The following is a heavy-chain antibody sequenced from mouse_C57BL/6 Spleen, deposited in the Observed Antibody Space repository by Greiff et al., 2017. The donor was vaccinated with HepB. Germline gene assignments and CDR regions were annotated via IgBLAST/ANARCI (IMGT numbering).Heavy chain of an antibody. Sequence: EVKLMESGGGLVQPGGSMKLSCAASGFTFSDAWMDWVRQSPEKGLEWVAEIRKKANNHATYYAESVKGRFTISRDDSKSSVYLQMNSLRAEDTGNYYFTRRGYDRFAYWGQGTLVTVSA. D-gene: IGHD2-2*01. V-gene: IGHV6-6*01. CDR3: TRRGYDRFAY. J-gene: IGHJ3*01. CDR2: IRKKANNHAT. CDR1: GFTFSDAW.